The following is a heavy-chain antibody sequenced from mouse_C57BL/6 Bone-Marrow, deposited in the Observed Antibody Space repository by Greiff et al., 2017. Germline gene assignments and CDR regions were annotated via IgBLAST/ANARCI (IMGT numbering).Heavy chain of an antibody. CDR2: INPYNGGT. J-gene: IGHJ1*03. CDR3: ARTLSYYVSSHWYIDV. Sequence: EVQLQQSGPVLVKPGASVKMSCKASGYTFTDYYMNWVKQSHGKSLEWIGVINPYNGGTSYNQKFKGKATLTVDKSSSTAYMELNSLTSEDSAVYYCARTLSYYVSSHWYIDVWGTGTTVTVSS. CDR1: GYTFTDYY. V-gene: IGHV1-19*01. D-gene: IGHD1-1*01.